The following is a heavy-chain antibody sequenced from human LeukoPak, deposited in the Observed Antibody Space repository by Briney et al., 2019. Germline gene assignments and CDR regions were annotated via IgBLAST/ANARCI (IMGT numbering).Heavy chain of an antibody. J-gene: IGHJ4*02. V-gene: IGHV3-48*03. CDR3: ARGSYDSPRGY. CDR1: GFTFSSYE. CDR2: ISSSGSTI. D-gene: IGHD3-3*01. Sequence: PGGSLRLSCAASGFTFSSYEMNWVRQAPGKGLEWVSYISSSGSTIYYADSVKGRFTISRDNAKNSLYLQMNSLRAEDTAVYYCARGSYDSPRGYWGQGTLVTVSS.